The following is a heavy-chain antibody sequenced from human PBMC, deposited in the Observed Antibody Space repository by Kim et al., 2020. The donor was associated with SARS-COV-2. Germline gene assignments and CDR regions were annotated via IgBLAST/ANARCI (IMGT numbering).Heavy chain of an antibody. CDR2: ISAYNGNT. D-gene: IGHD3-10*01. CDR1: GYTFTSYG. V-gene: IGHV1-18*04. Sequence: ASVKVSCKASGYTFTSYGISWVRQAPGQGLEWMGWISAYNGNTNYAQKLQGRVTMTTDTSTSTAYMELGSLRSDDTAVYYCARDQANYYYGSGTRYGMDVWGQGTTVTVSS. J-gene: IGHJ6*02. CDR3: ARDQANYYYGSGTRYGMDV.